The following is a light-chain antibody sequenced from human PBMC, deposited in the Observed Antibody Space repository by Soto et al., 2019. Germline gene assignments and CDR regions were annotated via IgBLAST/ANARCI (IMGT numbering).Light chain of an antibody. CDR2: DVS. J-gene: IGLJ1*01. CDR3: CSFAGSYTLYV. CDR1: SSDVGGYSY. Sequence: QSALTQPRSVSGSPGQSVTISCTGTSSDVGGYSYVSWFQQHPGKAPKLMIYDVSKRPSGVPDRFSGSKSGNTASLTISGLHAEDEADYYCCSFAGSYTLYVFGTGTKRTVL. V-gene: IGLV2-11*01.